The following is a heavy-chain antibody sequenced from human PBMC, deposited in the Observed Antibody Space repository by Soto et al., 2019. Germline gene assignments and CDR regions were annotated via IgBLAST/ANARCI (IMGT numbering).Heavy chain of an antibody. CDR3: ARYRGDGSGSYYFTY. D-gene: IGHD3-10*01. CDR1: GFIFRNYA. Sequence: GGSLRLSCEASGFIFRNYAMHWVRQAPGKGLEWVAVMSYDGTNKHGDSVKGRFTISRDNSKNMVYLQVNSLRPEDTAVYYCARYRGDGSGSYYFTYWGQGTLVTVSS. CDR2: MSYDGTNK. J-gene: IGHJ4*02. V-gene: IGHV3-30-3*01.